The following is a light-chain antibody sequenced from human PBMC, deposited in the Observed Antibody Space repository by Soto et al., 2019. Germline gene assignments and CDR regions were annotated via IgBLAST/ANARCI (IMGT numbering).Light chain of an antibody. CDR2: SAS. CDR1: QDISNF. Sequence: DIQMTQSPSSLSASVGDRVTITCRASQDISNFLVWYQQKPGKVPKLLIYSASTLHSGVPSRFSGSGSATDFTLTISSLQPEDFATYYCQKYNSAPPTFGQGTKV. J-gene: IGKJ1*01. V-gene: IGKV1-27*01. CDR3: QKYNSAPPT.